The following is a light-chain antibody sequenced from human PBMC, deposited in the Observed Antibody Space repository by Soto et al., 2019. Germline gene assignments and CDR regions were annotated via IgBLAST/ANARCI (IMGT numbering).Light chain of an antibody. Sequence: IVMTQSPATLSVSPGERATLSCRAGQTIYSNLAWYQQKPGQAPRLLIYGASSRATGIPDRFSGSGSGTDFTLTISRLEPEDFAVYYCQQYGSSITFGQGTRLEIK. J-gene: IGKJ5*01. CDR2: GAS. CDR1: QTIYSN. CDR3: QQYGSSIT. V-gene: IGKV3-20*01.